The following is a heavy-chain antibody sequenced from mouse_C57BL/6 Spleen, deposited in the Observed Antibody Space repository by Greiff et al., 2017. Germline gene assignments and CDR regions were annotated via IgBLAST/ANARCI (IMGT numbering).Heavy chain of an antibody. CDR3: AGDYDEAWFAY. D-gene: IGHD2-4*01. J-gene: IGHJ3*01. Sequence: QVQLQQPGAELVKPGASVKLSCKASGYTFTSYWMHWVKQRPGQGLEWIGMIHPNSGSTNYNEKFKSKATLTVDKSSSTAYMQLSSLTSEDSAVYYCAGDYDEAWFAYWGQGTLGTVSA. CDR1: GYTFTSYW. V-gene: IGHV1-64*01. CDR2: IHPNSGST.